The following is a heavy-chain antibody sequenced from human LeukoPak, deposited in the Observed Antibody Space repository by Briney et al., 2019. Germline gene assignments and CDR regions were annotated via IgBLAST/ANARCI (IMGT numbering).Heavy chain of an antibody. CDR1: GYTFTGYF. V-gene: IGHV1-2*02. Sequence: ASVKVSCKASGYTFTGYFIHWVRQAPGQGLEWMGWINPNSGGTNYAQKFQGRVTMTRDTSISTAYMQLSRLRSDDTAVYYCARVTGRHFDWLPYSDYWGQGTLATVSS. CDR3: ARVTGRHFDWLPYSDY. CDR2: INPNSGGT. J-gene: IGHJ4*02. D-gene: IGHD3-9*01.